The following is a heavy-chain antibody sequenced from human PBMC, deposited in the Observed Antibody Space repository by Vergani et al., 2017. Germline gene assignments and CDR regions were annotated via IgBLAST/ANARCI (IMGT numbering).Heavy chain of an antibody. CDR3: VRVPLIRRGSGNYGINNYHGMDV. Sequence: EGQLVESGGDWVQRGGSLRLSCAASGFISSSYWMSWVRQAPGKGLEWVANVNQDGSEKYYVDSVRGRFTISRDNAKNYIYLQMNSLRAEDTAVYFCVRVPLIRRGSGNYGINNYHGMDVWGQGTTVIVSS. CDR1: GFISSSYW. V-gene: IGHV3-7*01. D-gene: IGHD3-10*01. J-gene: IGHJ6*02. CDR2: VNQDGSEK.